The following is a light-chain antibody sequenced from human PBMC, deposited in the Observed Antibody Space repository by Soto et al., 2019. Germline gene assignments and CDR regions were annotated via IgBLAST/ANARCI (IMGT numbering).Light chain of an antibody. CDR2: EVS. J-gene: IGLJ2*01. CDR1: SSDVGAYNF. Sequence: QSALTQPASVSGSPGQSITISCTGTSSDVGAYNFVSWYQQFPVKAPKLMIYEVSNRPSGVSDRFSGSKSGNTASLIISGLQAEDEADYYCSSQTGSATMVFGGGTKVTVL. CDR3: SSQTGSATMV. V-gene: IGLV2-14*01.